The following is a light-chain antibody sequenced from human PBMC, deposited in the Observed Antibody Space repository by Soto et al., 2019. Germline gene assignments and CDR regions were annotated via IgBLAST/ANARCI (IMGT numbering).Light chain of an antibody. Sequence: QSALTQPASVSGSPGQSITFSCTGTSSDVGGYNFVSWYQQHPGKAPKLLIYDVSDRPSGVSNRFSGSKSGNTASLTISGLQAEDEADYYCSSYTLSSTYVFGTGTKVTAL. V-gene: IGLV2-14*01. CDR2: DVS. CDR3: SSYTLSSTYV. J-gene: IGLJ1*01. CDR1: SSDVGGYNF.